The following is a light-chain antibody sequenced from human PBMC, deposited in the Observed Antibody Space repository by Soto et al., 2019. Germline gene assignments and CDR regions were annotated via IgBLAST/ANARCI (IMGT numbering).Light chain of an antibody. J-gene: IGKJ1*01. Sequence: DIQMTQSPSTLSASVGDRVTITCRASQIISSWLAWYQQKPGKAPKLLIYDVSSLESGVPSRFSGSGSGTEFTLTISSLQPDDSATYHCQQYNTFWTFGQGTKV. CDR1: QIISSW. CDR3: QQYNTFWT. CDR2: DVS. V-gene: IGKV1-5*01.